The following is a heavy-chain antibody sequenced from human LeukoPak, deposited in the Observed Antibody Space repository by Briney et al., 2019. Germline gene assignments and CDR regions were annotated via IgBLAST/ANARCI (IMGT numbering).Heavy chain of an antibody. CDR2: ISSSSSYI. V-gene: IGHV3-21*04. CDR3: VNGGRITMIRGGLPIDQ. J-gene: IGHJ4*02. CDR1: GFTFSSYS. Sequence: TGGSLRLSCAASGFTFSSYSMNWVRQAPGKGLEWVSSISSSSSYIYYADSVKGRFTISRDNAKNSLYLQMNSLRAEDTAVYYCVNGGRITMIRGGLPIDQWGQGTLVTVSS. D-gene: IGHD3-10*01.